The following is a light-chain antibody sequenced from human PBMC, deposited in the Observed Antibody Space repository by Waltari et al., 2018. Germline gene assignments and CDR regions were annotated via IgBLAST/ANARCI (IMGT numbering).Light chain of an antibody. Sequence: ADRSLTKRYYVCYRQKPGQAPRRLIYGASNRAAGSPDRFSGSGSGTDFTLTSSRLEPDDSAVYYCQQYGSSIMYTFGQGTKLEIK. CDR2: GAS. CDR1: RSLTKRY. CDR3: QQYGSSIMYT. V-gene: IGKV3-20*01. J-gene: IGKJ2*01.